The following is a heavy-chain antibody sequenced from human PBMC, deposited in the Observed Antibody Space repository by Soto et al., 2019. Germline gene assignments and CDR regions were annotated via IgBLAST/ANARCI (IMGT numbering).Heavy chain of an antibody. D-gene: IGHD3-10*01. CDR1: GFAFSSYA. J-gene: IGHJ5*02. V-gene: IGHV3-64*01. CDR2: ITSNGGST. Sequence: GGSLRLSCAASGFAFSSYAMHWVRQTPGKGLEFVSTITSNGGSTYYGNSVKGRFTVSRDNSKNTLYLQMGSLRAEDMAVYYCARGEVSLIRGLISYNWFDPWGQGTLVTVSS. CDR3: ARGEVSLIRGLISYNWFDP.